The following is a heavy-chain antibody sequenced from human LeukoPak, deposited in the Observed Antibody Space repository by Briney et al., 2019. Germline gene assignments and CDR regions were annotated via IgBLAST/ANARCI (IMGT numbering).Heavy chain of an antibody. CDR1: GFTFDDYA. J-gene: IGHJ4*02. Sequence: GRSLRLSCAASGFTFDDYAMHWVRQAPGKGLEWVSGISWNSGSIGYADSVKGRFTISRDNAKNSLYLQMNSLRAEDTAVYYCARERELLAGDDYWGQGTLVTVSS. D-gene: IGHD1-26*01. CDR2: ISWNSGSI. CDR3: ARERELLAGDDY. V-gene: IGHV3-9*01.